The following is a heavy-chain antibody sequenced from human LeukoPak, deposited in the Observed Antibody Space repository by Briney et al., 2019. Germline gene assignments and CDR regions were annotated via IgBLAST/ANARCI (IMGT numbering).Heavy chain of an antibody. V-gene: IGHV4-38-2*02. CDR2: IYHSGST. J-gene: IGHJ6*03. CDR1: GYSISSGYY. D-gene: IGHD1-7*01. CDR3: ARAQYNWNYGYYYYMDV. Sequence: SETLSLTCTVSGYSISSGYYWGWIRQPPGKGLEWIGSIYHSGSTYYNPSLKSRVTISVDTSKNQFSLKLSSVTAADTAVYYCARAQYNWNYGYYYYMDVWGKGTTVTVSS.